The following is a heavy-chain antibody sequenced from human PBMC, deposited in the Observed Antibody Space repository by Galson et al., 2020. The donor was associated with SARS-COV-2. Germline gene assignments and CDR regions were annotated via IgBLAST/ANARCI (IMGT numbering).Heavy chain of an antibody. CDR2: IKQDGSEK. Sequence: GGSLRLSCAASGFTFSSYWMSWVRQAPGKGLEWVANIKQDGSEKYYVDSVKGRFTISRDNAKNSLYLQMNSLRAEDTAVYYCARDRDGGDFDWLFHSHGGSWYFDLWGRGTLVTVSS. CDR1: GFTFSSYW. CDR3: ARDRDGGDFDWLFHSHGGSWYFDL. J-gene: IGHJ2*01. V-gene: IGHV3-7*01. D-gene: IGHD3-9*01.